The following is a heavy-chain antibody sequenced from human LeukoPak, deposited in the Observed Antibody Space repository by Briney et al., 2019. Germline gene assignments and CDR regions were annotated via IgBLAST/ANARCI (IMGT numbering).Heavy chain of an antibody. Sequence: GGSLRLSCAASGFIVSHKYMAWVRQAPGKGLEWLSIIYTGGNSVSADSVKGRFIISRDNSRNTVHLQMNSLRDDDTAVYYCARGQIDLLRNYFDSWGPGTLVAVSS. D-gene: IGHD3-22*01. CDR3: ARGQIDLLRNYFDS. V-gene: IGHV3-66*01. CDR1: GFIVSHKY. J-gene: IGHJ4*02. CDR2: IYTGGNS.